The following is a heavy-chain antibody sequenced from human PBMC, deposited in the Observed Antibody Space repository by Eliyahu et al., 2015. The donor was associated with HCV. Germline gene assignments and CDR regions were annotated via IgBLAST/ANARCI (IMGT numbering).Heavy chain of an antibody. J-gene: IGHJ4*02. CDR1: GFTFSSYA. CDR2: ISGSGDST. CDR3: AKDTRSWSSPFDY. Sequence: EVQLLESGGGLVQPGGSLRLSCAASGFTFSSYAMNWVRPAPGKGLEWVSTISGSGDSTYYADSVKGRFTISRDNSKNTLYLQMNSLRAEDTAIFYCAKDTRSWSSPFDYWGQGTLVTVSS. V-gene: IGHV3-23*01. D-gene: IGHD6-13*01.